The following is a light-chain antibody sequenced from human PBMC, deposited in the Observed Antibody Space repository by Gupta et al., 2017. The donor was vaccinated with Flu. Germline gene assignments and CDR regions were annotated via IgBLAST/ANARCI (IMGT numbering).Light chain of an antibody. V-gene: IGKV4-1*01. CDR1: QSVLYSSNNKNY. Sequence: DIGMTHSAASLAWSLGERATINCKSSQSVLYSSNNKNYLAWYQQKPGQPPKLLIYWASTRESGVPDRFSGSGSGTDFTLTISSLQAEDVAVYYCQQYYSTPLTFGQGTKVEIK. CDR2: WAS. CDR3: QQYYSTPLT. J-gene: IGKJ1*01.